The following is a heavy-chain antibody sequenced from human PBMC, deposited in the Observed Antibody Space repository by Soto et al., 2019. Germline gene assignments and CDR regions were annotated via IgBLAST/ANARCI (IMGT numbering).Heavy chain of an antibody. CDR2: ISGSGGST. D-gene: IGHD6-13*01. J-gene: IGHJ6*02. Sequence: GGSLRLSCAASGFTFSSYAMSWVRQAPGKGLEWVSAISGSGGSTYYADSVKGRFTISRDNSKNTLYLQMNSLRAEDTAVYYCAKDRVTAAGYYYSYAMDVSCQGPTVTGS. CDR3: AKDRVTAAGYYYSYAMDV. CDR1: GFTFSSYA. V-gene: IGHV3-23*01.